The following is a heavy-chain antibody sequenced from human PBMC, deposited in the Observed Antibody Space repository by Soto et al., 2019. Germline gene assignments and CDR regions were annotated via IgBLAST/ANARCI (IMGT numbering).Heavy chain of an antibody. Sequence: PSETLSLTCTVSGGSISSGGYYWSWIRQHPGKGLEWIGYIYYSGSTYYNPSLKSRVTISVDTSKNQFSLKLSSVTAADTAVYYCARVTVVTNWFDPWGQGTLVTVSS. CDR3: ARVTVVTNWFDP. D-gene: IGHD2-21*02. J-gene: IGHJ5*02. CDR2: IYYSGST. V-gene: IGHV4-31*03. CDR1: GGSISSGGYY.